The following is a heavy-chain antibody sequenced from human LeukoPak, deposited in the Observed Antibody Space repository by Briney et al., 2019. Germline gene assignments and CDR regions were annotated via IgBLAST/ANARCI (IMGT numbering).Heavy chain of an antibody. V-gene: IGHV3-53*01. D-gene: IGHD3-3*02. Sequence: PGGSLRLSCAASGFTLSTYYMNWVRQAPGKGLEWVSIIYSGATTYYADFVKGRFTISRDTSKNTVSLQMNSLRADDTAVYFCARVGDHFHWNLDLWGRGTLVTVSS. CDR2: IYSGATT. J-gene: IGHJ2*01. CDR1: GFTLSTYY. CDR3: ARVGDHFHWNLDL.